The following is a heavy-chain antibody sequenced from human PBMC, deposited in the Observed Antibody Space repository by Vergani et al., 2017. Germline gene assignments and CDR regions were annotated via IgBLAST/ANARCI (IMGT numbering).Heavy chain of an antibody. CDR2: IIPIFGKA. Sequence: QVQLVQSGAEVKKPGSSVKVSCKASGGTFSSYAISWVRQAPGQGLEWMGGIIPIFGKANYAQKFQGRVTLTADDSTSTAYMELSSLRSEDTAVYYCAGDSPCITCCYEGGGYYYYYMDVWGKGTTVTVSS. D-gene: IGHD2-2*01. CDR3: AGDSPCITCCYEGGGYYYYYMDV. V-gene: IGHV1-69*01. J-gene: IGHJ6*03. CDR1: GGTFSSYA.